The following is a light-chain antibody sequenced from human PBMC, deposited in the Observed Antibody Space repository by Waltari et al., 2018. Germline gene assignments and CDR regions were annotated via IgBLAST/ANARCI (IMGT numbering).Light chain of an antibody. J-gene: IGLJ2*01. CDR2: GKN. Sequence: SSELTQDPAVSVALGQTVRLTCQGESLRSYYASWYQQKPGQAPVLVIYGKNNRPSGIPDRFSGSSSGNTASLTITGAQAEDEADYYCNSRDSSGNHVVFGGGTKLTVL. CDR1: SLRSYY. V-gene: IGLV3-19*01. CDR3: NSRDSSGNHVV.